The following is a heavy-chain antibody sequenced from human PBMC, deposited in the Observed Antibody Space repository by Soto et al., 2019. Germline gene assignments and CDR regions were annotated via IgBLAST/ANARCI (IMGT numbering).Heavy chain of an antibody. J-gene: IGHJ6*02. V-gene: IGHV1-46*01. CDR1: GYTFTSYY. CDR2: INPSGGST. CDR3: ARVIAAAGPLYYGMDV. Sequence: QVQLVQSGAEVKKPGASVKVSCKASGYTFTSYYMHWVRQAPGQGLEWMGIINPSGGSTSYAQKFQGRVTMTRDTSTSTVYMELSCLRSEDTAVYYCARVIAAAGPLYYGMDVWGQGTTVTVSS. D-gene: IGHD6-13*01.